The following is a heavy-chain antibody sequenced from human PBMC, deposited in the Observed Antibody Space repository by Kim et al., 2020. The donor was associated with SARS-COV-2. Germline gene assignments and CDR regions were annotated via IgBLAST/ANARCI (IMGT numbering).Heavy chain of an antibody. Sequence: SETLSLTCTVSGGSTSSSDHYWAWIRQPPGKGLEWIGSIYYSGSTHYNPSLRSRVTMSIDTSKNQFFLKVTPVTAADTAVYYGARVQLWGSTYTDYWGQG. CDR3: ARVQLWGSTYTDY. D-gene: IGHD3-16*01. CDR2: IYYSGST. CDR1: GGSTSSSDHY. V-gene: IGHV4-39*07. J-gene: IGHJ4*01.